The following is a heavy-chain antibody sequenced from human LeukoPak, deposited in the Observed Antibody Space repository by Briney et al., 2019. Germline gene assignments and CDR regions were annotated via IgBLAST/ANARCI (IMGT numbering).Heavy chain of an antibody. J-gene: IGHJ4*02. D-gene: IGHD3-22*01. CDR2: IYYSGST. Sequence: SQTLSLTCTVSGGSISSGDYYWSWIRQPPGKGLEWIGYIYYSGSTYYNPSLESRVTISVDTSKNQFSLKLSSVTAADTAVYYCASSKNRRYYYDSSGYLSWGQGTLVTVSS. CDR1: GGSISSGDYY. V-gene: IGHV4-30-4*01. CDR3: ASSKNRRYYYDSSGYLS.